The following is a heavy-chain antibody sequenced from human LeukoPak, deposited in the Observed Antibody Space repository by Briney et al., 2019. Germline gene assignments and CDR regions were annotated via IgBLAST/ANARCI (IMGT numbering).Heavy chain of an antibody. CDR2: INPDGSNT. V-gene: IGHV3-74*01. J-gene: IGHJ4*02. D-gene: IGHD6-6*01. CDR3: VRSTAVLPFDY. Sequence: PGGSLRLSCAASGFTLSDYWMHWVRQGPGKGLVWVSRINPDGSNTNDADFVKGRFTISRDNAKNTLNLQMNSLRAEDTAVYYCVRSTAVLPFDYWGQGIPVTVSS. CDR1: GFTLSDYW.